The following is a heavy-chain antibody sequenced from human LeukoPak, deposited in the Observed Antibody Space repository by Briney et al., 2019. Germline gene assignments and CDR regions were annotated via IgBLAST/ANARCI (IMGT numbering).Heavy chain of an antibody. Sequence: GGSLRLSCAASGFTFSSYSMNWVRQAPGKGLEWVSSISSSSSYIYYADSVKGRFTISRDNAKNSLYLQMNSLRAEDTAVYYCXXSYCSGGSCYFYYXYYGMDVWGQGTTVTVSS. D-gene: IGHD2-15*01. CDR3: XXSYCSGGSCYFYYXYYGMDV. V-gene: IGHV3-21*01. CDR2: ISSSSSYI. J-gene: IGHJ6*02. CDR1: GFTFSSYS.